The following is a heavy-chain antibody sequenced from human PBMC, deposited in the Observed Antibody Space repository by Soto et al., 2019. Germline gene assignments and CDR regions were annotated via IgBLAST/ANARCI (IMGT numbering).Heavy chain of an antibody. CDR2: INPNSGGT. CDR3: AITDSVVVPAAIPPFDY. Sequence: ASALVLCWASGGTFTGYYMHWVRLAPGQGVEGMGWINPNSGGTNYAQKFQGRVTMTRDTSISTAYMELSRLRSDDTAVYYCAITDSVVVPAAIPPFDYWGQGTLVTVSS. J-gene: IGHJ4*02. D-gene: IGHD2-2*02. CDR1: GGTFTGYY. V-gene: IGHV1-2*02.